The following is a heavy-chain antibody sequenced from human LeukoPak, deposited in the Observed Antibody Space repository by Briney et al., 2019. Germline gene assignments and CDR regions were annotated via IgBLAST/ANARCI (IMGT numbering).Heavy chain of an antibody. V-gene: IGHV4-59*01. CDR1: GGSISSYY. CDR2: IYYSGST. D-gene: IGHD1-26*01. J-gene: IGHJ5*02. CDR3: ARFTLGATNWFDP. Sequence: PSETLSLTCTVSGGSISSYYRSWIRQPPGKGLEWIGYIYYSGSTNYNPSLKSRVTISVDTSKNQFSLKLSSVTAADTAVYYCARFTLGATNWFDPWGQGTLVTVSS.